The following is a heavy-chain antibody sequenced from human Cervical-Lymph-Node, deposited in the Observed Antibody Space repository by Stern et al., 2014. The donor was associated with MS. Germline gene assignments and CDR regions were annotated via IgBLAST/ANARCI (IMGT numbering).Heavy chain of an antibody. Sequence: VQLVESGAEVKKPGASVKVSCKASGYIFTSDDINWVRQASGQGLEWMAWINPDSGDTGSAQKFQGRVTLTRDTSINTAYMEMTSLTSDDTAIYYCTKAWESWGQGTLITVSS. CDR2: INPDSGDT. J-gene: IGHJ5*02. CDR1: GYIFTSDD. D-gene: IGHD1-26*01. V-gene: IGHV1-8*01. CDR3: TKAWES.